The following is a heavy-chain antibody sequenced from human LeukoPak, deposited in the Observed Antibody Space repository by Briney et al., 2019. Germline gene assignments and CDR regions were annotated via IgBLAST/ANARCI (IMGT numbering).Heavy chain of an antibody. Sequence: GSLRLSCAASGFTVSSNYMSWVRQAPGKGLEWVSVIYSGGSTYYADSVKGRFTISRDNSKNTLYLQMNSLRAEDTAVYYCARDLYSYGGNWFDPWGQGTLVTVSS. CDR2: IYSGGST. D-gene: IGHD5-18*01. CDR3: ARDLYSYGGNWFDP. CDR1: GFTVSSNY. J-gene: IGHJ5*02. V-gene: IGHV3-66*01.